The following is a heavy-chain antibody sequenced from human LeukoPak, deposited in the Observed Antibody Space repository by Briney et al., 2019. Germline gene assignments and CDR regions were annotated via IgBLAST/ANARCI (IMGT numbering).Heavy chain of an antibody. CDR3: VRDTLTTSNY. D-gene: IGHD4-17*01. Sequence: GGSRRLSCEASGFTFSRYEINWVRQTPGKGLEWISYVDTSGTIIYYADSVKGRFTISRDNARHSVYLQMYGPRAEDTAVYYCVRDTLTTSNYWGQGTLVTVSS. V-gene: IGHV3-48*03. CDR1: GFTFSRYE. CDR2: VDTSGTII. J-gene: IGHJ4*02.